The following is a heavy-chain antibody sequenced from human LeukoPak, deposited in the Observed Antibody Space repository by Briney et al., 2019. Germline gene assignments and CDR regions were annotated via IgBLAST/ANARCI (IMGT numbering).Heavy chain of an antibody. D-gene: IGHD6-13*01. J-gene: IGHJ4*02. V-gene: IGHV1-2*02. CDR2: INPNSDGT. CDR1: GYTFTGYF. CDR3: ARDLDGSSGCDY. Sequence: GASVKVSFKASGYTFTGYFMHWVRQAPGQGLEWMGWINPNSDGTNYAQKFQGRVTMTSDTSISTAYIELTRLRSDDTAVYYCARDLDGSSGCDYWGQGTLVTVSS.